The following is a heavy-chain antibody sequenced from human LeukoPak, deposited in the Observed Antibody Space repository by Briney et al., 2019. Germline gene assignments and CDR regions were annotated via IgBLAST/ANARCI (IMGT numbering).Heavy chain of an antibody. CDR1: GFTFSSSL. V-gene: IGHV3-7*03. CDR3: ASGRVTAVY. Sequence: GGSLRLSCAASGFTFSSSLMTWVRQAPGKGLEWVASVNQDGGEKNYVDSVKGRFTISRDNAKNSLYLQMNSLRTEDTAVYYCASGRVTAVYWGQGILVTVSS. J-gene: IGHJ4*02. D-gene: IGHD2-21*02. CDR2: VNQDGGEK.